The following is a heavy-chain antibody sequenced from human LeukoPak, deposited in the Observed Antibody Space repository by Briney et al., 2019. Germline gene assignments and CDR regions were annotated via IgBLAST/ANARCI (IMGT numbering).Heavy chain of an antibody. D-gene: IGHD5-18*01. CDR3: ASSVGTDTAMVDDYYYYMDV. J-gene: IGHJ6*03. Sequence: GASVKASCKASGYTFTGHYMHWLRQAPGQGLEWMGGIIPIFGTATYAQKFQGRVTITTDESTSTAYMELSSLRSEDTAVYYCASSVGTDTAMVDDYYYYMDVWGKGTTVTVSS. CDR2: IIPIFGTA. CDR1: GYTFTGHY. V-gene: IGHV1-69*05.